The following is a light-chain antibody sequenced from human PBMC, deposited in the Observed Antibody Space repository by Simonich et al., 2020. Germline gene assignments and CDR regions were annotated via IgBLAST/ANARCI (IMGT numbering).Light chain of an antibody. J-gene: IGLJ2*01. Sequence: QSALTQPASVSGSPGQSITISCTGTSSDVGSYNPVSWYQQHPGKAPKLMIYEGSKRPSGVSNRFSGSKSGNTASLTISGLQAEDEADYYGCSYAGSSNVVFGGGTKLTVL. V-gene: IGLV2-23*01. CDR2: EGS. CDR3: CSYAGSSNVV. CDR1: SSDVGSYNP.